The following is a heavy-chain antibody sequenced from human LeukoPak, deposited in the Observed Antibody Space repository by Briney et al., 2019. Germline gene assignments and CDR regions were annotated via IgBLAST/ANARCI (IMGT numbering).Heavy chain of an antibody. Sequence: GGSLRLSCAASGFTVSSNYMSWVRQAPGKGLEWVSVIYSGGSTYYADSVKGRFTISRDNSKNALYLQMNSLRAEDTAVYYCAKTHYDILTGYSPGDYWGQGTLVTVSS. CDR1: GFTVSSNY. V-gene: IGHV3-66*01. J-gene: IGHJ4*02. D-gene: IGHD3-9*01. CDR3: AKTHYDILTGYSPGDY. CDR2: IYSGGST.